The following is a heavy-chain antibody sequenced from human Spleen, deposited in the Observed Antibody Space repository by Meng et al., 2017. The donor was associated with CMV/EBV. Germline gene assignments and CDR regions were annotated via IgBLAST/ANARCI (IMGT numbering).Heavy chain of an antibody. CDR1: GYAFIGYY. CDR3: ARALWRGGKGHDY. CDR2: INPNGGGT. Sequence: ASVKVSCKASGYAFIGYYMHWVRQAPGQGLEWMGWINPNGGGTNYAQKFQGRVTMTRDTTISTTYMELSRLRADDTAVYYCARALWRGGKGHDYWGQGTLVTVSS. D-gene: IGHD2-21*01. V-gene: IGHV1-2*02. J-gene: IGHJ4*02.